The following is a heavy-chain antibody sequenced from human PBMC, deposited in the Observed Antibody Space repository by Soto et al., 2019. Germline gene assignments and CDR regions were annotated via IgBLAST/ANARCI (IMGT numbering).Heavy chain of an antibody. J-gene: IGHJ6*02. Sequence: QVQLVQSGAEVKKPGSSVTVSCKTSGGTFSKDAINWVRQAPGQGLEWMGLLIPVFGSPIYAQKFQGRIRITADESTSTAFMDLSSLRYAGTAVYYCTRVLGYTFEPGKTRYYAMDVWGQGTTVSVSS. CDR1: GGTFSKDA. CDR2: LIPVFGSP. CDR3: TRVLGYTFEPGKTRYYAMDV. D-gene: IGHD1-1*01. V-gene: IGHV1-69*01.